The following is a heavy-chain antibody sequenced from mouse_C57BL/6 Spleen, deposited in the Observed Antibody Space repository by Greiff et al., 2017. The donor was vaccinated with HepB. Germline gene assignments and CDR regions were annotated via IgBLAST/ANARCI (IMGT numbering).Heavy chain of an antibody. CDR3: TRRGSQSPYYFDY. Sequence: QVQLQQSGAELVRPGASVTLSCKASGYTFTDYEMHWVKQTPVHGLEWIGAIDPETGGTAYNQKFKGKAILTADKSSSTAYMELRSLTSEDSAVYYCTRRGSQSPYYFDYWGQGTTLTVSS. CDR1: GYTFTDYE. CDR2: IDPETGGT. V-gene: IGHV1-15*01. J-gene: IGHJ2*01.